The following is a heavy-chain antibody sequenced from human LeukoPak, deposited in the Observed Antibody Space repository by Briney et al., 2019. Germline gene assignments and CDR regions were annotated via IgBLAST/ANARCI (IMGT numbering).Heavy chain of an antibody. J-gene: IGHJ4*02. CDR1: GFTFSSYA. D-gene: IGHD2-15*01. V-gene: IGHV3-23*01. Sequence: PGGSLRLSCAASGFTFSSYAMSWVRQAPGKGLEWVSAISGSGGSTYYADSVKGRFTISRDNSKSTLYLQMNSLRAEDTAVYYCAKPQNLYCSGGSCFGFDYWGQGTLVTVSS. CDR3: AKPQNLYCSGGSCFGFDY. CDR2: ISGSGGST.